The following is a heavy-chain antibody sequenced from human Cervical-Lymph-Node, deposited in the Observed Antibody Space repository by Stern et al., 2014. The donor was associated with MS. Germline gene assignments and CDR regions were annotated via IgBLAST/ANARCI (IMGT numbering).Heavy chain of an antibody. V-gene: IGHV3-33*01. J-gene: IGHJ6*02. CDR1: GFTFSSYG. CDR3: ARTYSGSYYSYYYGMDV. Sequence: VQLVESGGGVVKPGRSLRLSCATSGFTFSSYGMHWVRQAPGKGLEWVAVIWYDGSNKYYAHSLNGRLTISMYTSITTLYLQMNSLRAEDAAVYYCARTYSGSYYSYYYGMDVWGQGTTVTVSS. D-gene: IGHD1-26*01. CDR2: IWYDGSNK.